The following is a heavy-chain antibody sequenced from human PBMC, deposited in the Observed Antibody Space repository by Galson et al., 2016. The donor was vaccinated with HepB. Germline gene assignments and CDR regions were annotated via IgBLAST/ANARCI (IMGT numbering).Heavy chain of an antibody. V-gene: IGHV4-39*01. CDR3: ARRENYSHYYMDV. CDR2: ISYTGNT. CDR1: GGSIVGSAFY. J-gene: IGHJ6*03. D-gene: IGHD1-7*01. Sequence: SETLSLTCTVSGGSIVGSAFYWVWIRQPPEKGLELVGSISYTGNTYYNPSLQSRLTISVDTSQNQFSLKLTSVTAADTAVYYSARRENYSHYYMDVWGKGATVTVSS.